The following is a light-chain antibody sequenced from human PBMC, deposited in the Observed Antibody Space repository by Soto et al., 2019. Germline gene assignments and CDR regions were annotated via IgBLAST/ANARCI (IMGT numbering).Light chain of an antibody. CDR2: GNN. J-gene: IGLJ1*01. Sequence: QSVLAQPPSVSLAPGQRVTISCSGSSSNIGADYDVHWYQQIPGTAPKFLIYGNNNRPSGVPDRFSGSKSGTSASLAITGLQAEDEADYYCQSYDSSLSGSVFGTGTKVTVL. V-gene: IGLV1-40*01. CDR3: QSYDSSLSGSV. CDR1: SSNIGADYD.